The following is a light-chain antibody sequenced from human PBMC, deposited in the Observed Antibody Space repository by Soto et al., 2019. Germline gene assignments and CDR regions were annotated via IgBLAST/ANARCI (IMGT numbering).Light chain of an antibody. CDR2: GTS. CDR1: QSVSCNH. V-gene: IGKV3-20*01. Sequence: EIVLTQSPGTLSLSPGERVTLSCRASQSVSCNHLALYQQKPGQAPRLLIHGTSSRATGTPDRFSGSGSGTDFTLTISRLEPEDFAVYNCQRYGNSPRYSFGQGNKREIK. J-gene: IGKJ2*03. CDR3: QRYGNSPRYS.